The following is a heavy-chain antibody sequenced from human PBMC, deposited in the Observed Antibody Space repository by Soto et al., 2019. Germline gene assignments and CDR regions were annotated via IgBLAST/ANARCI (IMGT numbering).Heavy chain of an antibody. Sequence: EVQLVESGGGLVKPGGSLRLSCAASGFTFSSYSMNWVRQAPGKGLEWVSFISSSSSYIYYADSVKGRFTISRDNAKNSLYLQMNSLRAEDTAVYYCARDVCSGGSCPDAFDIWGQGKMVTVSS. CDR2: ISSSSSYI. J-gene: IGHJ3*02. CDR3: ARDVCSGGSCPDAFDI. CDR1: GFTFSSYS. V-gene: IGHV3-21*02. D-gene: IGHD2-15*01.